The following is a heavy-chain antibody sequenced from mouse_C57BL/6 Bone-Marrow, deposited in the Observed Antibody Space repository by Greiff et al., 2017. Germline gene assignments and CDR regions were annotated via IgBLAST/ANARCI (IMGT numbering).Heavy chain of an antibody. V-gene: IGHV1-52*01. J-gene: IGHJ3*01. Sequence: QVQLKQPGAELVRPGSSVKLSCKASGYTFTSYWMHWVKQRPIQGLEWIGNIDPSDSETHYNQKFKDKATLTVDKSSSTAYMQLSSLTSEDSAVYYCARGGQLRSFAYWGQGTLVTVSA. CDR2: IDPSDSET. D-gene: IGHD3-2*02. CDR3: ARGGQLRSFAY. CDR1: GYTFTSYW.